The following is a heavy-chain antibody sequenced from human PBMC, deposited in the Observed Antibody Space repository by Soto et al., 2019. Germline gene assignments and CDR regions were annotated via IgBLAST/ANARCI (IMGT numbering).Heavy chain of an antibody. CDR1: GFTFNNAW. CDR3: ATSRASCFCFDY. D-gene: IGHD2-2*01. CDR2: IKSNPAGGTV. Sequence: GGSLRLSCATSGFTFNNAWTNWVRQAPGKGLEWVGRIKSNPAGGTVDYTAPVKGRFTISRDDSENTLYLQMDSLRPEDTAVYYCATSRASCFCFDYWGQGALVTVSS. J-gene: IGHJ4*02. V-gene: IGHV3-15*01.